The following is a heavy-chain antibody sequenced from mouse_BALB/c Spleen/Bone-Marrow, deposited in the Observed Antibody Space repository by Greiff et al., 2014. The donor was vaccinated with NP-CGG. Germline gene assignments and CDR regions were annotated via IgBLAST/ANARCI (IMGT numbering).Heavy chain of an antibody. CDR3: ARRDYDYDDYSMDY. D-gene: IGHD2-4*01. CDR1: GYTFTSYW. CDR2: MFPRTGAT. Sequence: QVQLKESGVELVKPGASVKLSCKTSGYTFTSYWIQWVKQRPGQGLGWIGEMFPRTGATYYNERFRGRATLTIDTSSSTAYMQLSSLTSEDSAVYFCARRDYDYDDYSMDYWGQGTSVTVSS. V-gene: IGHV1S132*01. J-gene: IGHJ4*01.